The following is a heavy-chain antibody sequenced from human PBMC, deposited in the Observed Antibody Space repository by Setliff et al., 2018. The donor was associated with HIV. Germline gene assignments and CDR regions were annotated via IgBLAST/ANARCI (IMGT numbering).Heavy chain of an antibody. D-gene: IGHD6-6*01. CDR1: GYAFSDYS. V-gene: IGHV1-2*06. J-gene: IGHJ1*01. CDR2: INPDSRGT. Sequence: ASVKVSCKTSGYAFSDYSIHWVRQAPGQGLEWVGRINPDSRGTNYAQTFQGRVTMTRDTSANTAYMELSSLRSEDTAVYYCARDPAPSSSASYFQHWGQGTPVTVSS. CDR3: ARDPAPSSSASYFQH.